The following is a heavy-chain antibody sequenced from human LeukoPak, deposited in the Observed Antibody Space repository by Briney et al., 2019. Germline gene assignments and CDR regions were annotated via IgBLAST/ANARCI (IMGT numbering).Heavy chain of an antibody. Sequence: KAGGSLRLSCGASGFTFSDYSMNWVRQAPGKGLAWVASITSAGGYTYYADSVKGRFTISRDNAQNSLFLQMNSLRAEDTAVYFCAPSGGFVLPNAITGNWYMDVWGRGNSVTVSS. V-gene: IGHV3-21*01. CDR1: GFTFSDYS. J-gene: IGHJ6*03. CDR3: APSGGFVLPNAITGNWYMDV. CDR2: ITSAGGYT. D-gene: IGHD2-2*01.